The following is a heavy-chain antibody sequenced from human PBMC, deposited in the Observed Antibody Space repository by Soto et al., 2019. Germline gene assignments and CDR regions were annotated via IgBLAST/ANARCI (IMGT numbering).Heavy chain of an antibody. Sequence: EASVKVSCKASGYTFTSYCISWVRQAPGQGLEWMGWISAYNGNTNYAHKLQGRVTMTTDTSTSTAYMELSSLRSEDTAVYYCAADTHQSDFWSNYPYYYYGLDVWGQGTTVTVSS. J-gene: IGHJ6*02. CDR3: AADTHQSDFWSNYPYYYYGLDV. CDR2: ISAYNGNT. D-gene: IGHD3-3*01. V-gene: IGHV1-18*04. CDR1: GYTFTSYC.